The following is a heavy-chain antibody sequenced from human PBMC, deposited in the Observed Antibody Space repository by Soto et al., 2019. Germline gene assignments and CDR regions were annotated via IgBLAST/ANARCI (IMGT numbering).Heavy chain of an antibody. CDR2: ISSSSSYI. CDR1: GFTFSSYS. J-gene: IGHJ4*02. CDR3: ARTSVSIAARPDY. Sequence: EVQLVESGGGLVKPGGSLRLSCAASGFTFSSYSMNWVRQAPGKGLEWVSSISSSSSYIYYADSVKGRFTISRDNAKNSLYLQMNSLRAEDTAVYYCARTSVSIAARPDYWGQGTLVTVSS. V-gene: IGHV3-21*01. D-gene: IGHD6-6*01.